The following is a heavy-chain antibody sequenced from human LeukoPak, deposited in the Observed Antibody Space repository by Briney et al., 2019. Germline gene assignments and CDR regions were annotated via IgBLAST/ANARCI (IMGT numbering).Heavy chain of an antibody. V-gene: IGHV1-2*02. J-gene: IGHJ4*02. CDR1: GYTFTGYY. Sequence: ASVKVSCKASGYTFTGYYMHWVRQAPGQGLAWMGWINPNSGGTNYAQKFQGRVTMTRDTSISTAYTELSRLRSDDTAVYYCARARYYDSSGYYEDFDYWGQGTLVTVSS. CDR3: ARARYYDSSGYYEDFDY. CDR2: INPNSGGT. D-gene: IGHD3-22*01.